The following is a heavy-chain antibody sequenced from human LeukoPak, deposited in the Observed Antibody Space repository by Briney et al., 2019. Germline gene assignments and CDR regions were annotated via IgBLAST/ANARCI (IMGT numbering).Heavy chain of an antibody. D-gene: IGHD4-11*01. V-gene: IGHV3-30*02. CDR1: GFTFSTYG. CDR2: IQYDGSNK. Sequence: PGGSLRLSCAASGFTFSTYGMHWVRQAPGKGLEWVAFIQYDGSNKYYADSVKGRFTISRDNSKNTVYLQMNSLRAEDTAVYYCAGDSWVTTADYWGQGTLVTVSS. J-gene: IGHJ4*02. CDR3: AGDSWVTTADY.